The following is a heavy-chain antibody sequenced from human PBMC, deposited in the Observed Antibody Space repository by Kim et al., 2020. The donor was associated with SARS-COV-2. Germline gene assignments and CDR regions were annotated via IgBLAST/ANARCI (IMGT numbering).Heavy chain of an antibody. CDR2: IYYSGST. Sequence: SETLSLTCTVSGGSISSSSYYWGWIRQPPGKGLEWIGSIYYSGSTYYNPSLKSRVTISVDTSKNQFSLKLSSVTAADTAVYYCARLGGMIFSKDFDYWGQGTLVTVSS. CDR3: ARLGGMIFSKDFDY. CDR1: GGSISSSSYY. V-gene: IGHV4-39*01. D-gene: IGHD3-9*01. J-gene: IGHJ4*02.